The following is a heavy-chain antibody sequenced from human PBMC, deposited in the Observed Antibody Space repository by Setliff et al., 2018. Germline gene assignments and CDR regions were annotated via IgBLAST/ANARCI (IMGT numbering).Heavy chain of an antibody. CDR3: ARAISGWYSAHYYYMDV. CDR2: IYFSGSP. J-gene: IGHJ6*03. CDR1: GGSISSSNYY. V-gene: IGHV4-39*07. Sequence: SETLSLTCTVSGGSISSSNYYWGWIRQPPGKGLEWVASIYFSGSPYYNPSLKSRVTISVDASKNQLSLSLRSVTAADTAVYYCARAISGWYSAHYYYMDVWGKGTTVTVSS. D-gene: IGHD6-19*01.